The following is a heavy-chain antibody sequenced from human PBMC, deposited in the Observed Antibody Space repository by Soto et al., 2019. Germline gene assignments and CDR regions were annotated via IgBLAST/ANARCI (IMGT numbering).Heavy chain of an antibody. D-gene: IGHD1-7*01. CDR1: GFTFRSYA. CDR2: ISESGGST. CDR3: AKDKPGTTAFDI. Sequence: EAQLLESGGGLVQPGGSLRLSCAGSGFTFRSYAMSWVRQAPGKGLEWVSAISESGGSTYYADSVKGRFTISRDNSKNTLYLQMNSLRAADTAAYFCAKDKPGTTAFDIWGGGTLVTVSS. V-gene: IGHV3-23*01. J-gene: IGHJ3*02.